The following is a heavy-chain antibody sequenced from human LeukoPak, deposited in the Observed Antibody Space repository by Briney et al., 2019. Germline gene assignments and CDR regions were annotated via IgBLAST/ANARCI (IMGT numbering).Heavy chain of an antibody. J-gene: IGHJ4*02. CDR1: GFTFSSYS. V-gene: IGHV3-21*01. D-gene: IGHD5-18*01. CDR2: ISSSSSYI. Sequence: PGGSLRLSCAASGFTFSSYSMNWVRQAPGKGLEWVSSISSSSSYIYYADSVKGRFTISRDNAKNSLYLQMNSLRAEDTAVYYCARDPQVHTAMDTVFDYWGQGTLVTVSS. CDR3: ARDPQVHTAMDTVFDY.